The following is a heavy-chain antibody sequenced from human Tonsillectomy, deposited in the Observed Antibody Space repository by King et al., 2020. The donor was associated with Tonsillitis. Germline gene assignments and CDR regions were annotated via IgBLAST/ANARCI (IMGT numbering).Heavy chain of an antibody. CDR3: AKDPRPLGYCSGGSCYSVNYFDY. J-gene: IGHJ4*02. D-gene: IGHD2-15*01. CDR1: GFTFSSYA. CDR2: IYSGGSSK. V-gene: IGHV3-23*03. Sequence: VQLVESGGGLVQPGGSLRLSCAASGFTFSSYAMSWVRQAPGKGLEWVSVIYSGGSSKYYADSVKGRFTISRDNSKNTLYLQMNSLRAEDTAVYYCAKDPRPLGYCSGGSCYSVNYFDYWGQGTLVTVSS.